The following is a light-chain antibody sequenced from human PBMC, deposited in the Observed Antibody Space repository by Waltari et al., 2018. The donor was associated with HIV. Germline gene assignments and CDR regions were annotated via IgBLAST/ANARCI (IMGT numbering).Light chain of an antibody. J-gene: IGLJ2*01. CDR1: SGSVSTTYY. Sequence: QTVVTQEPSFSVSPGGTVTLTCGLSSGSVSTTYYPSWYQHTPGQAPCTLIYTTNTRSSGVPDRFSGSILGNKAALNITGAQADDECDYYCVLYMGSGISVFGGGTKLTVL. CDR3: VLYMGSGISV. V-gene: IGLV8-61*01. CDR2: TTN.